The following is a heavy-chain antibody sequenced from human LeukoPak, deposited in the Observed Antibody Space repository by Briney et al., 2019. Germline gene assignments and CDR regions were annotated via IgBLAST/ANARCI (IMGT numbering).Heavy chain of an antibody. J-gene: IGHJ4*01. CDR3: VITAGPPTDH. CDR1: GITFSDYY. D-gene: IGHD1-14*01. CDR2: ISRGGSPI. V-gene: IGHV3-11*04. Sequence: GGSLRLSCTASGITFSDYYMNWIRQAPGKGLEWLSFISRGGSPIYYADSVKGRFTISRDNAKNSLYLQMNSLRVEDTAMYYCVITAGPPTDHWGQGALVTVSS.